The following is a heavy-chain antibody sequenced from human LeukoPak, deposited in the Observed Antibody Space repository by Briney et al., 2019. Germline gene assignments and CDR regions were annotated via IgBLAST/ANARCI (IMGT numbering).Heavy chain of an antibody. CDR3: ARDGGTDWYDP. V-gene: IGHV3-7*01. Sequence: AGGSLRLSCVASEFTISGYWMTWVRQAPGEGREWVANIKQDGSEKTYVDSVKGRLTISRDNVKNSIFLQMNSPRVEDTAMYYCARDGGTDWYDPWGQGTLVSVSS. J-gene: IGHJ5*02. CDR2: IKQDGSEK. D-gene: IGHD3-16*01. CDR1: EFTISGYW.